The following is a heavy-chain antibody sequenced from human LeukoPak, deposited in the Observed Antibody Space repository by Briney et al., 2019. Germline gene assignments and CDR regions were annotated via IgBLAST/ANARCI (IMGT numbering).Heavy chain of an antibody. V-gene: IGHV2-70*04. CDR3: ARNYGSESYPGYYFDY. CDR2: IDWDDDK. CDR1: GFSLSTSGMR. J-gene: IGHJ4*02. Sequence: GSGPTLVNPTQTLTLTCTFSGFSLSTSGMRVSWIRRPPGKALEWLARIDWDDDKFYSTSLKTRLTISKDTSKNQVVLTMTNVDPVDTATYYCARNYGSESYPGYYFDYWGQGTLVTVSS. D-gene: IGHD3-10*01.